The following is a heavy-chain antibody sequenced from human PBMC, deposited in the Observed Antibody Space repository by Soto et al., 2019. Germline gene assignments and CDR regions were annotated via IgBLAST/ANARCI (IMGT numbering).Heavy chain of an antibody. V-gene: IGHV1-2*04. D-gene: IGHD5-18*01. Sequence: QVQLVQSGAEVKKPGASVKVSCKASGYTFTGYYMHWVRQAPGQGLEWMGWINPNSGGTNYAQKLQGWVTMTRDPSISTAYMELSRLRSDDTAVYYCARSVDSSGSHNWFDPWGQGTLVTVSS. CDR2: INPNSGGT. J-gene: IGHJ5*02. CDR1: GYTFTGYY. CDR3: ARSVDSSGSHNWFDP.